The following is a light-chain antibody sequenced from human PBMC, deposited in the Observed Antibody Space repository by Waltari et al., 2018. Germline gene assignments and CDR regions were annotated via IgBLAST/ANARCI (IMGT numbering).Light chain of an antibody. CDR2: DVA. CDR1: SSDVGGYNY. CDR3: FSYRSSSTWV. J-gene: IGLJ3*02. V-gene: IGLV2-14*01. Sequence: QSALTQPASVSESPGQSITISCSGTSSDVGGYNYVCWYQQHPGKAPKLIIYDVAKRPSGVSNRFSGSKSGNTAPLTISGLQAEDEADYYCFSYRSSSTWVFGGGTKLTVL.